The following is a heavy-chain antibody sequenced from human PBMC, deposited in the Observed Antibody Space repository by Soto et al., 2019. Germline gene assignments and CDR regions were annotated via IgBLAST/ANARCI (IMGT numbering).Heavy chain of an antibody. CDR1: GGTFSSYA. CDR3: ARAITAVAGDFDY. Sequence: VQLVQSGAEVKKPGSSVKVSCKASGGTFSSYAISWVRQAPGQGLEWVANIKQDGSEKYYVDSVKGRFTISRDNAKNSLYLQMNSLRAEDTAVYYCARAITAVAGDFDYWGQGTLVTVSS. J-gene: IGHJ4*02. CDR2: IKQDGSEK. V-gene: IGHV3-7*05. D-gene: IGHD6-19*01.